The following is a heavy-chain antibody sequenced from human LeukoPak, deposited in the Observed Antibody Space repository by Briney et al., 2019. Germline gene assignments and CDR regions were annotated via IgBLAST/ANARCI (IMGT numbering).Heavy chain of an antibody. D-gene: IGHD3-10*01. CDR3: ARGLGGDQGSFDL. CDR2: INWNSGSL. CDR1: GFIYDDYA. Sequence: GMSLRLLCAACGFIYDDYAMHGLRHAPGKGVVWVSGINWNSGSLAYADSVNNPFTISRDNTKSSLYLQTNSLRTEDTAWYYCARGLGGDQGSFDLWGRGTLATVSS. V-gene: IGHV3-9*01. J-gene: IGHJ2*01.